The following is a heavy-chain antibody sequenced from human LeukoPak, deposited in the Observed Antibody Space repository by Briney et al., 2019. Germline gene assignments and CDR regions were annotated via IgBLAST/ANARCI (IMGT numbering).Heavy chain of an antibody. CDR2: IYTSGST. J-gene: IGHJ6*03. V-gene: IGHV4-4*07. CDR3: AREGGSKSFSYYYYMDV. Sequence: SETLSLTCTVSGGSISSYYWSWIRQPAGKGLEWIGRIYTSGSTNYNPSLKSRVTMSVDTSKNQFSLKLSSVTAADTAVYYCAREGGSKSFSYYYYMDVWGKGTTATVSS. CDR1: GGSISSYY. D-gene: IGHD3-16*01.